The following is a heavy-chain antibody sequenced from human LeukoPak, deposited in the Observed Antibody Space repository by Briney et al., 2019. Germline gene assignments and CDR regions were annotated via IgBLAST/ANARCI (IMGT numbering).Heavy chain of an antibody. Sequence: GGSLRLSCAASGFTVSNNYMIWVSQAPGKWLEWVSLLYTAAETNYADSVKGRFTISRDTSKNTVSLHMNSLRVDDTAVYYCARGFAPAYNFGVFDYWGQGTLVTVSS. CDR3: ARGFAPAYNFGVFDY. D-gene: IGHD5-18*01. CDR1: GFTVSNNY. J-gene: IGHJ4*02. CDR2: LYTAAET. V-gene: IGHV3-53*01.